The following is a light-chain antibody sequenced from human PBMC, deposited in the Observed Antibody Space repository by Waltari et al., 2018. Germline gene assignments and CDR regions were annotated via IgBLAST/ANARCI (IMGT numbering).Light chain of an antibody. V-gene: IGKV1-5*03. CDR2: KAS. CDR1: QSISSW. CDR3: QQYNSYLKT. Sequence: DIQMTQYPSTLSASVGDRVTITCRASQSISSWLAWYQQKPGKAPKLLIYKASSLESGVPSRFSGSGSGTEFTLTISSLQPDDFATYYCQQYNSYLKTFGQGTKVEIK. J-gene: IGKJ1*01.